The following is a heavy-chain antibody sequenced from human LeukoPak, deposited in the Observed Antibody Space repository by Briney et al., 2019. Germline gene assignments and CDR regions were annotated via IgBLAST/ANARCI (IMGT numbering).Heavy chain of an antibody. Sequence: PGGSLRLSCAASGFTFSSYSMNWVRQAPGKGLEWVSSISSSSRYIYYADSVKGRFTISRDNAKNSLYLQMNSLRAEDTAVYYCARDLSGRRYSSSWAWGQGTLVTVSS. CDR1: GFTFSSYS. V-gene: IGHV3-21*01. CDR2: ISSSSRYI. CDR3: ARDLSGRRYSSSWA. J-gene: IGHJ5*02. D-gene: IGHD6-13*01.